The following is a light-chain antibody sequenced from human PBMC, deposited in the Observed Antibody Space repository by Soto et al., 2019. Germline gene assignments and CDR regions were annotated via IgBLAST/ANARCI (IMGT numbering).Light chain of an antibody. CDR1: RGIATN. CDR2: GAS. CDR3: QQYNNWPHT. Sequence: EIVMTQSPVTLSASPGERATLSSGASRGIATNLPWHKQKPGQAPRLPIYGASTRATGIPARFSGSGSGTEFTLTISSLQSEDFAVYYCQQYNNWPHTCGQGTKLEI. J-gene: IGKJ2*01. V-gene: IGKV3-15*01.